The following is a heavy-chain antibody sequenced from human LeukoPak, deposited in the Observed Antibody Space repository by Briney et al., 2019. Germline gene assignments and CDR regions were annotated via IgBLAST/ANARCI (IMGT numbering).Heavy chain of an antibody. J-gene: IGHJ4*02. CDR2: ITTGGVST. CDR1: GFTFSSYA. Sequence: PGGSLRLSCAASGFTFSSYAMSWVRQAPGKGLEWVSAITTGGVSTYYADSVKGRFTISRDNSKNTLYLQMNSLRAEDTAVYYCAKGYCSSTSCSWDYWGQGALVTVSS. CDR3: AKGYCSSTSCSWDY. D-gene: IGHD2-2*01. V-gene: IGHV3-23*01.